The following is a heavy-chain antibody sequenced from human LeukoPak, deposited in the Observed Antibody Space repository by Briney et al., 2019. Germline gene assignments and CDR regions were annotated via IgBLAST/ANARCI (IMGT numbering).Heavy chain of an antibody. Sequence: GGSLRLSCAASGFTFSNYWMHWVRHVPGKGLVWVSRSDGGGSSTSYADSVKGRFSISRDNAKSILYLQMNSLRAEDTAVYYCARGPGSSGGAYVGDYWGHGTLVTVSS. CDR2: SDGGGSST. CDR3: ARGPGSSGGAYVGDY. D-gene: IGHD3-22*01. J-gene: IGHJ4*01. V-gene: IGHV3-74*01. CDR1: GFTFSNYW.